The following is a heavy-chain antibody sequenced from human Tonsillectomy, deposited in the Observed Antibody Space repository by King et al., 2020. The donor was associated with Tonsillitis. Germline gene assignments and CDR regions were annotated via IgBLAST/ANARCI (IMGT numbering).Heavy chain of an antibody. J-gene: IGHJ4*02. CDR2: IFGDGST. CDR1: GFTVNNNF. V-gene: IGHV3-53*01. Sequence: VQLVESGGGVIQPGGSLRLSCAASGFTVNNNFMSWVRRAPGKGLEWVSIIFGDGSTDYADSVRGRFTISRDDFRNTYSLQMNDLRVEDTAVYYCARPHGEDGVAVAYWGQVTQVTVS. CDR3: ARPHGEDGVAVAY. D-gene: IGHD6-19*01.